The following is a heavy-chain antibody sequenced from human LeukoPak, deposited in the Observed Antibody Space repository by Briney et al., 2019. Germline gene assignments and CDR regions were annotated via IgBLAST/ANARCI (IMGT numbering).Heavy chain of an antibody. V-gene: IGHV1-18*01. CDR2: ISAYNGNT. D-gene: IGHD6-19*01. Sequence: ASVKVSCKASGYTFTSYGISWVRQAPGQGLEWMGWISAYNGNTNYAQKLQGRVTMTTDTSTSTAYMELRSLRSDDTAVYYCARDPRVATSSGWNVDWFDPWGQGTLVTVSS. CDR3: ARDPRVATSSGWNVDWFDP. CDR1: GYTFTSYG. J-gene: IGHJ5*02.